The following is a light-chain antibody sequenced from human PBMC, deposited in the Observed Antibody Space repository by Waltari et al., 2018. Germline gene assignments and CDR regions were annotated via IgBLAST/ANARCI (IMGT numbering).Light chain of an antibody. V-gene: IGKV3-15*01. Sequence: EIVLTQSPATLSVSPGERATLSCRASQSIGTSLAWYQQQPGQAPRRLMYIASVRVSGIPARFSGSGSGTEFTLTISSLRSEDFALYFCQQDINWPYTFGQGTKLEIK. CDR3: QQDINWPYT. CDR1: QSIGTS. J-gene: IGKJ2*01. CDR2: IAS.